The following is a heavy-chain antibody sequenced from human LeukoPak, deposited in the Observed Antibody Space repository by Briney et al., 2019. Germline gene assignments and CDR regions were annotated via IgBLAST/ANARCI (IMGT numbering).Heavy chain of an antibody. J-gene: IGHJ4*02. D-gene: IGHD3-3*01. V-gene: IGHV4-39*01. CDR1: GGSISSSSYY. Sequence: SETLSLTCTVSGGSISSSSYYWGWIRQPPGTGLEWIGSIYYSGSTYYNPSLKSRVTISVDTSKNQFSLKLSSVTAADTAVYYCARLPYYDFWSGPYYDYWGQGTLVTVSS. CDR2: IYYSGST. CDR3: ARLPYYDFWSGPYYDY.